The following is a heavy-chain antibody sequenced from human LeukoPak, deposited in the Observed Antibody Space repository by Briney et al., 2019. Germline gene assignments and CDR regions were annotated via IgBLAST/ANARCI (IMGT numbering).Heavy chain of an antibody. CDR2: MNPNSGNT. Sequence: GASVKVSCTASGYTFTSYDINWVRHATGQGLEWMGWMNPNSGNTGYAQKFQGKVTMTRNTSISTAYMELSSLRSEDTAGDSCARGRVGGLRYFDWLPNREYYFDYWGQGTLVTVSS. J-gene: IGHJ4*02. D-gene: IGHD3-9*01. CDR3: ARGRVGGLRYFDWLPNREYYFDY. CDR1: GYTFTSYD. V-gene: IGHV1-8*01.